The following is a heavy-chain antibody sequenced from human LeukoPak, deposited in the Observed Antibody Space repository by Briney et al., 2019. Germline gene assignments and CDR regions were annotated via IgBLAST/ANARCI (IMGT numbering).Heavy chain of an antibody. CDR2: INHSGSA. CDR3: ARVPEFACGLDY. V-gene: IGHV4-34*01. D-gene: IGHD3-10*01. CDR1: GGSFSGYY. J-gene: IGHJ4*02. Sequence: SDTQSLTCAVYGGSFSGYYWSWIRQPPGKGLEWIGEINHSGSANYNPSLKSRVTISVDTSKSQFSLKVSSVTAADTAVYYCARVPEFACGLDYWGQGTLVTVSS.